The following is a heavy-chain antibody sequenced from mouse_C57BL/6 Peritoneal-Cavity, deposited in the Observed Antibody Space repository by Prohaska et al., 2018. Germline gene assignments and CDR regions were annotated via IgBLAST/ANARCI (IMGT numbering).Heavy chain of an antibody. CDR2: NRLKSDNYAT. Sequence: VKLAESGGGLVQPGGSMKLSCVASGFTLSNYWMNWVRQSPEKDLEWVAQNRLKSDNYATHYAESVKWRFTISRDDSKSSVYLQMNNLRAEDNGNYCWTGGNDYFDYWGQGTTLTVSS. J-gene: IGHJ2*01. V-gene: IGHV6-3*01. CDR3: TGGNDYFDY. CDR1: GFTLSNYW.